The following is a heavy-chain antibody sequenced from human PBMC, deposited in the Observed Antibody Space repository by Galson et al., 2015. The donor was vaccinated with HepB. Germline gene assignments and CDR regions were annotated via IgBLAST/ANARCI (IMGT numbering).Heavy chain of an antibody. J-gene: IGHJ4*02. Sequence: SVKVSCKVSGYTLTELSMHWVRQAPGKGLEWMGGFDPEDGETIYAQKFQGRVTMTEDTSTDTAYMELSSLRSEDTAVYYCATFGDSGSYAGFDYWGQGTLVTVSS. CDR3: ATFGDSGSYAGFDY. V-gene: IGHV1-24*01. CDR2: FDPEDGET. CDR1: GYTLTELS. D-gene: IGHD1-26*01.